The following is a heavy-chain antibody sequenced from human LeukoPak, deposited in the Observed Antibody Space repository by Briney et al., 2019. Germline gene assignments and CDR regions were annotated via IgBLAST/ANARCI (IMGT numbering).Heavy chain of an antibody. CDR1: GDSISSYY. CDR3: AKGPRHHILAGHYKSHCFDF. D-gene: IGHD3-9*01. V-gene: IGHV3-23*01. J-gene: IGHJ4*02. CDR2: ITGSGGST. Sequence: ETLSLTCTVSGDSISSYYWSWVRQPPGKGLEWVSSITGSGGSTYYGDSVKGRFTISRDNCKNTLYLQMNSLRAEDTAVYYCAKGPRHHILAGHYKSHCFDFWGQGTLVTVSS.